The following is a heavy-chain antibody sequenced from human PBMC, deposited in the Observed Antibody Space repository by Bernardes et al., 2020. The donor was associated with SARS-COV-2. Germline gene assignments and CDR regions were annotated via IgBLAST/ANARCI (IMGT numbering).Heavy chain of an antibody. CDR3: ARDRPSSSWYGWSEYYYYGMDV. CDR1: GFTVSSNY. Sequence: GSLRLSCAASGFTVSSNYMSWVRQAPGKGLEWVSVIYSGGSTYYADSVKGRFTIPRDNSKNTLYLQMNSRRAEDTAVYYCARDRPSSSWYGWSEYYYYGMDVWGQGTTVTVSS. V-gene: IGHV3-53*01. D-gene: IGHD6-13*01. J-gene: IGHJ6*02. CDR2: IYSGGST.